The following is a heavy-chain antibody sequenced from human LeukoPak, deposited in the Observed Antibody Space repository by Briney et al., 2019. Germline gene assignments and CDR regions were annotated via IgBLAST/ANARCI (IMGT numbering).Heavy chain of an antibody. V-gene: IGHV4-34*01. D-gene: IGHD3-22*01. CDR1: GGSFSGYY. CDR2: INHSGST. CDR3: AAGYYDSSGYYYRVRYFDY. Sequence: SETPSLTCAVYGGSFSGYYWSWIRQPPGKGLEWIGEINHSGSTNYNPSLKSRVTISVDTSKNQFSLKLSSVTAADTAVYYCAAGYYDSSGYYYRVRYFDYWGQGTLVTVSS. J-gene: IGHJ4*02.